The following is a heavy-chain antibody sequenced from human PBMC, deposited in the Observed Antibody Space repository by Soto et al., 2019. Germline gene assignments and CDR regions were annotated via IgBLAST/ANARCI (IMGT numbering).Heavy chain of an antibody. V-gene: IGHV1-18*01. D-gene: IGHD4-17*01. CDR1: GYTFTTYG. CDR3: ARNDYGDYDDALDI. J-gene: IGHJ3*02. CDR2: INPYNGNT. Sequence: GASVKVSCKASGYTFTTYGISWVRPAPGQGPEWMGWINPYNGNTNSAQKLQGRVTMTTDTSTSTAYMELRSLRSDDTAVYYCARNDYGDYDDALDIWGQGTMVTFSS.